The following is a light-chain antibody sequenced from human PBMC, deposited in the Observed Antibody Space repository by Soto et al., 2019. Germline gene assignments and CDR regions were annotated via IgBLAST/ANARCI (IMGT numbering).Light chain of an antibody. CDR3: QQYIKWPIT. CDR1: QSVSSN. CDR2: DAS. Sequence: ESVMRQSPATLYVSPGERATLSCRASQSVSSNLAWYQQKPGQAPRLLISDASTRATGIPARFSGSGSGTEFTLTVSSLQSEDFAVYYCQQYIKWPITFGQGTRLVIK. V-gene: IGKV3-15*01. J-gene: IGKJ5*01.